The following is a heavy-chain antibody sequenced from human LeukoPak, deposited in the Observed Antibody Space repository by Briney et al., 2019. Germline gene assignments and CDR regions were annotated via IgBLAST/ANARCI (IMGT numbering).Heavy chain of an antibody. V-gene: IGHV3-49*04. Sequence: GGSLRLSCAASGFTFSSYSMNWVRQAPGKGLEWVSFIRSKAYGGTTEYAASVKGRFTISRDDSKSIAYLQMNSLKTEDTAVYYCRGDSSGYYSDYGMDVWGQGTTVTVSS. J-gene: IGHJ6*02. CDR1: GFTFSSYS. CDR2: IRSKAYGGTT. D-gene: IGHD3-22*01. CDR3: RGDSSGYYSDYGMDV.